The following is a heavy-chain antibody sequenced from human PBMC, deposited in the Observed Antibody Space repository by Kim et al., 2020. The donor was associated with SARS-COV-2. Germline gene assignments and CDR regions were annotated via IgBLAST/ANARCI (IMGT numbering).Heavy chain of an antibody. CDR1: GFSFSNYC. J-gene: IGHJ6*02. D-gene: IGHD1-1*01. CDR3: AKDWLWNTLYYGMNV. Sequence: GGSLRLSCAASGFSFSNYCMPWVRQAPGKGLEWVSVIWYDGSSKYYADSVKGRFTISRDNPKTTLYLQMNSLTVEDPAGYYCAKDWLWNTLYYGMNVWG. V-gene: IGHV3-33*03. CDR2: IWYDGSSK.